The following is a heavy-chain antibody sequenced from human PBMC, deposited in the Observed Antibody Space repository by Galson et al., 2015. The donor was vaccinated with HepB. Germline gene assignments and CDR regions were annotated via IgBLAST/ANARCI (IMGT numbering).Heavy chain of an antibody. J-gene: IGHJ3*02. CDR1: DSTFSSYT. D-gene: IGHD4/OR15-4a*01. V-gene: IGHV3-48*01. Sequence: SLRLSCAASDSTFSSYTMNWVRQTPGKGLQWVSYISTNGATIHYADSVKGRFTIARDKAKNTMWLQMNSLRAEDTAVYYCATTKFGGGAYWTFDIWGQGTLVTVSS. CDR2: ISTNGATI. CDR3: ATTKFGGGAYWTFDI.